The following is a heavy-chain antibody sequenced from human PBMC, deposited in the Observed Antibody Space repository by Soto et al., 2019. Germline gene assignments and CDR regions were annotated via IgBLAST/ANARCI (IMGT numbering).Heavy chain of an antibody. CDR1: YFPFSPFA. CDR3: ARGYPAGKGSPPDF. J-gene: IGHJ4*01. D-gene: IGHD6-13*01. V-gene: IGHV3-23*01. Sequence: RRLSCDASYFPFSPFAMTWVRPAPGKGLDWVSAISGSGGSTYSADSVKGRFTISRDNSKNTLYLQMSSLRAEDTAVYYCARGYPAGKGSPPDFCGDGSLVT. CDR2: ISGSGGST.